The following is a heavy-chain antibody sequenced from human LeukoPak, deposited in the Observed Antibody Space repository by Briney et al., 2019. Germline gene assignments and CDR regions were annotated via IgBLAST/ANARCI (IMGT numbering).Heavy chain of an antibody. CDR3: ARSPDVVETWFDL. CDR1: GFTFTDYY. D-gene: IGHD2-21*01. J-gene: IGHJ5*02. CDR2: LSTSTTFI. Sequence: GGSLRLTCAASGFTFTDYYMSWIRQAPGKGLEWVSYLSTSTTFINYADSVRGRFTISRDNAKNSLYLQMNSLRAEDTAVYYCARSPDVVETWFDLWGQGTLVTVSS. V-gene: IGHV3-11*03.